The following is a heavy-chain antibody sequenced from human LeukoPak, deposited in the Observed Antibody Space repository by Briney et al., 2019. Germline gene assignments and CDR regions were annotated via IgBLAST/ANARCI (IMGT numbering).Heavy chain of an antibody. V-gene: IGHV3-48*03. Sequence: PGGSLRLSCAASGFTFSSYEMNWVRQAPGKGLEWVSYISSSGSTIYYADSVKGRFTISRDNAKNSLYLQMNSLRAEDTAVYYCELGASSSWYEGDYFDYWGQGTLVTVSS. J-gene: IGHJ4*02. CDR2: ISSSGSTI. D-gene: IGHD6-13*01. CDR1: GFTFSSYE. CDR3: ELGASSSWYEGDYFDY.